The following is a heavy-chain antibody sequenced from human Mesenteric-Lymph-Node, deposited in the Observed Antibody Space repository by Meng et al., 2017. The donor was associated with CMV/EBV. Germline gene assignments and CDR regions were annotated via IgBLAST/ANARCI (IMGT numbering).Heavy chain of an antibody. CDR2: ISGSGTTL. CDR3: ARDPNSHYDY. D-gene: IGHD4-11*01. V-gene: IGHV3-11*01. CDR1: GFTFRDTY. J-gene: IGHJ4*02. Sequence: GSLKISCAASGFTFRDTYMSWFRQAPGKGLEWISHISGSGTTLYYADSVKGRFTISRDNAKNSLYLQMNSLSPVDTAVYYCARDPNSHYDYWGQGTLVTVSS.